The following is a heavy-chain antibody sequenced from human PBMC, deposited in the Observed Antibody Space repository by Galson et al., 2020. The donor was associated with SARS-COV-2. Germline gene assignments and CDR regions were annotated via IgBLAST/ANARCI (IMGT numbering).Heavy chain of an antibody. CDR3: ATGFAVAVAGEYWRLGNLVSVDV. Sequence: ASVKVSCKASGYTLTELSMHWVRQAPGKGLEWMGGFGTEDGDTIYAQKFQGRVTMTEDTSTDTAYMELSSLRSEDTAVYYCATGFAVAVAGEYWRLGNLVSVDVWANGATVIVSS. CDR1: GYTLTELS. CDR2: FGTEDGDT. V-gene: IGHV1-24*01. D-gene: IGHD6-19*01. J-gene: IGHJ6*03.